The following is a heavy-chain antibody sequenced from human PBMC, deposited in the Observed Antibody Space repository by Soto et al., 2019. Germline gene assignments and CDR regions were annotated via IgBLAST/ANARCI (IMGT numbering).Heavy chain of an antibody. CDR1: GYTFTSYG. CDR3: ARLGGYSGYDPVLVWFDP. CDR2: ISAYNGNT. D-gene: IGHD5-12*01. V-gene: IGHV1-18*01. Sequence: QVQLVQSGAEVKKPGASVKVSCKASGYTFTSYGISWVRQAPGQGLEWMGWISAYNGNTNYAQKLQGRVTMTTDTSTNTAYMELRSLRSDDTAMNYCARLGGYSGYDPVLVWFDPWGQGTLVTVSS. J-gene: IGHJ5*02.